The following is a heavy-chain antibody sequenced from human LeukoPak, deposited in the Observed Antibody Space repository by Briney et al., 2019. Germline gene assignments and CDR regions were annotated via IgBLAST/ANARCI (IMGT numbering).Heavy chain of an antibody. J-gene: IGHJ4*02. D-gene: IGHD2-2*01. CDR3: ARVARCTSCFDVDY. V-gene: IGHV4-38-2*02. Sequence: PSETLSLTCTVSGYSITSAYYWGWIRQPPGEGLEWIGSFFLKGSTSYNPSLKSRVTISVDTSKNQFSLRLSSVTAADTAVYYCARVARCTSCFDVDYWGQGTLVTVSS. CDR2: FFLKGST. CDR1: GYSITSAYY.